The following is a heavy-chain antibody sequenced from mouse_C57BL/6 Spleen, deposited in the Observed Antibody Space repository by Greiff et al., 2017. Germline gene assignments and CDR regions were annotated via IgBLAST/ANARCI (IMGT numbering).Heavy chain of an antibody. CDR2: ISYDGSN. D-gene: IGHD4-1*02. J-gene: IGHJ2*01. CDR3: ARDRSTGRVYFVY. V-gene: IGHV3-6*01. CDR1: GYSITSGYY. Sequence: VQLQQSGPGLVKPSQSLSLTCSVTGYSITSGYYWNWIRQFPGNKLEWMGYISYDGSNNYNPSLKNRISITRDTSKNQFFLKLNSVTTEDTATYCCARDRSTGRVYFVYWGQGTTLTVSS.